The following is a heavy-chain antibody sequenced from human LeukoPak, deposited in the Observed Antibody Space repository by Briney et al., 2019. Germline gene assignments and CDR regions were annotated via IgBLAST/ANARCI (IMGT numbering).Heavy chain of an antibody. CDR1: GVYISSGGYY. CDR2: IYYSGST. J-gene: IGHJ4*02. V-gene: IGHV4-31*03. Sequence: SETPSLTCTVSGVYISSGGYYWNWIRQHPGKGLEWIGYIYYSGSTYYNPSLKSRVTISVDTSKNQFSLRLSSVTAADTAVYYCAREPWDSIGYYGVDYWGQGTLVTVSS. CDR3: AREPWDSIGYYGVDY. D-gene: IGHD3-22*01.